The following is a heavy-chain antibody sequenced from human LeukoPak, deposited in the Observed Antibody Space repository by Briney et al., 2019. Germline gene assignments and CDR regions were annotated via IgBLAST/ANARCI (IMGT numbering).Heavy chain of an antibody. CDR3: ARDATRGGDFDY. D-gene: IGHD2-21*01. Sequence: AGGSLRLSCAASGFTFSSYSMNWVRQAPGKGLEWVANIRGDGNAKYYVDAVKGRFTISRDNAKSSLYLQMNSLRGEDTAVYYCARDATRGGDFDYWGQGTLVTVSS. CDR1: GFTFSSYS. CDR2: IRGDGNAK. V-gene: IGHV3-7*01. J-gene: IGHJ4*02.